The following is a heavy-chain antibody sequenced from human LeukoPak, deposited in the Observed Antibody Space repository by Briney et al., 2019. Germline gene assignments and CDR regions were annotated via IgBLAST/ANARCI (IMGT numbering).Heavy chain of an antibody. Sequence: GGSLRLSYAASRFTFSSYAMSWVRQAPGKGLEWVSAISGSGGSTYYADSVKGRFTISRDNSQNTLYLQMNSLRAEDTAVYYCAKSSSGYSYVFDYWGQGTLVTVSS. D-gene: IGHD3-22*01. CDR2: ISGSGGST. V-gene: IGHV3-23*01. CDR1: RFTFSSYA. CDR3: AKSSSGYSYVFDY. J-gene: IGHJ4*02.